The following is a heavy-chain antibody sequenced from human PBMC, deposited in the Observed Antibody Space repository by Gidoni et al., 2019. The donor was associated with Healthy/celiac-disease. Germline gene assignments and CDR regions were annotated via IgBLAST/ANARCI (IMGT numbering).Heavy chain of an antibody. CDR1: GFTFSSYA. J-gene: IGHJ4*02. D-gene: IGHD3-10*01. CDR2: ISGSGGST. V-gene: IGHV3-23*01. CDR3: AKDKGFGELLWDY. Sequence: EVQLLESGGGLVQPGGSLRLSCAAAGFTFSSYAMSWVRQAPGKGLEWVSAISGSGGSTYYADSVKGRFTISRDNSKNTLYLQMNSLRAEDTAVYYCAKDKGFGELLWDYWGQGTLVTVSS.